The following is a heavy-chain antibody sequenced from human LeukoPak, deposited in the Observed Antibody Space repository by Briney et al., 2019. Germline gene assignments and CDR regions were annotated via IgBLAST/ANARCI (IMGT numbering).Heavy chain of an antibody. CDR3: AILKLSREIDY. CDR1: GGSISSSSYY. V-gene: IGHV4-39*07. CDR2: IYYSGST. J-gene: IGHJ4*02. Sequence: SETLSLTCTVSGGSISSSSYYWGWIRQPPGKGLEWIGSIYYSGSTYYNPSLKSRVTISVDTSKNQFSLKLSSVTAADTAVYYCAILKLSREIDYWGQGTLVTVSS. D-gene: IGHD2/OR15-2a*01.